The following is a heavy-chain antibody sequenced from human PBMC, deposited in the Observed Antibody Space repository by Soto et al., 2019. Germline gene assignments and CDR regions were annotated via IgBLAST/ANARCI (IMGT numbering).Heavy chain of an antibody. CDR3: ARGYIGSGAAGDH. J-gene: IGHJ4*02. CDR2: IYYSGSA. CDR1: GGAITSSSYY. Sequence: SETLSLTCIVSGGAITSSSYYWNWIRQPPGKGLEWIGYIYYSGSAYYSPSFQDHVIISSDKSIFTAYLQWTSLQTSDTAIYYCARGYIGSGAAGDHWGPGTSVTVSS. D-gene: IGHD3-10*01. V-gene: IGHV4-61*05.